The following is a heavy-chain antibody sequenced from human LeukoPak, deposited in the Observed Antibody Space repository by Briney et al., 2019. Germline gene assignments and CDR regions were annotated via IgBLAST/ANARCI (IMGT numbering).Heavy chain of an antibody. CDR3: ARHRMAGNYYYYYMDV. CDR2: IYYSGST. J-gene: IGHJ6*03. Sequence: SETLSLTCTVSGGSISSSSYYWGWIRQPPGKGLEWIGSIYYSGSTYYNPSLKSRVTISVDTSKNQFSLKLSSVTAADTAVYYCARHRMAGNYYYYYMDVWGKGTTVTISS. V-gene: IGHV4-39*01. D-gene: IGHD6-19*01. CDR1: GGSISSSSYY.